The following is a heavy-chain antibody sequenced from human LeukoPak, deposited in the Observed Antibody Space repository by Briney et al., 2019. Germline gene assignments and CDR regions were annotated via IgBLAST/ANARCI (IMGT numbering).Heavy chain of an antibody. V-gene: IGHV3-23*01. D-gene: IGHD6-6*01. J-gene: IGHJ4*02. CDR3: ARDGRFDYSSSSYLDY. CDR2: ISGSGGST. CDR1: GFTFSSYA. Sequence: PGGSLRLSCAASGFTFSSYAMSWVRQVPGKAPEWVSGISGSGGSTYSADSVKGRFTMSRDNAKNSLYLQMNSLRAEDTAVYYCARDGRFDYSSSSYLDYWGQGTLVTVSS.